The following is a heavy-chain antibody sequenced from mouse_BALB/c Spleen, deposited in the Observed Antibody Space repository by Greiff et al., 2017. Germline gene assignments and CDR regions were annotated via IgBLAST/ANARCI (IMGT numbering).Heavy chain of an antibody. CDR2: ISYSGST. V-gene: IGHV3-8*02. CDR1: GDSITSGY. J-gene: IGHJ1*01. D-gene: IGHD1-1*01. CDR3: ARCYGSSFWYFDV. Sequence: VQLKESGPSLVKPSQTLSLTCSVTGDSITSGYWNWLRKFPGNKLEYMGYISYSGSTYYNPSLKSRISITRDTSKNQYYLQLNSVTTEDTATYYCARCYGSSFWYFDVWGAGTTVTVSS.